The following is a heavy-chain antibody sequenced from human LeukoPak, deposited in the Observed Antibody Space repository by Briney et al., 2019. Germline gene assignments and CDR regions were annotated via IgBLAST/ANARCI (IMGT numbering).Heavy chain of an antibody. CDR2: VIPIFGTA. V-gene: IGHV1-69*13. CDR1: GGTFSSYA. Sequence: ASVKVSCKASGGTFSSYAISWVRQAPGQGLEWMGGVIPIFGTANYAQKFQGRVTITADESTSTAYMELSSLRSEDTAVYYCARSGYSSGWYRSYYFDYWGQGTLVTASS. D-gene: IGHD6-19*01. CDR3: ARSGYSSGWYRSYYFDY. J-gene: IGHJ4*02.